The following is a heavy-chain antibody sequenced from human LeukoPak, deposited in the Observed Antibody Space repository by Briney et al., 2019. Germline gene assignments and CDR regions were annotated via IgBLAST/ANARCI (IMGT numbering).Heavy chain of an antibody. J-gene: IGHJ4*02. D-gene: IGHD2-2*01. V-gene: IGHV3-23*01. CDR2: ISGSGGST. CDR1: GFTFSSYA. Sequence: GGSLRLSCAASGFTFSSYAMSWVRQAAGKGLEWVSAISGSGGSTYYADSVKGRFTISRDNSKNTLYLQMNSLRAEDTAVYYCAKVIIGYCSSTSCYDLDYWGQGTLVTVSS. CDR3: AKVIIGYCSSTSCYDLDY.